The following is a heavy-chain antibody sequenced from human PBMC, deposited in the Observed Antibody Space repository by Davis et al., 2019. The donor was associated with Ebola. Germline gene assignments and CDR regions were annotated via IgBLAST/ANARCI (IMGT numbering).Heavy chain of an antibody. D-gene: IGHD3-10*01. CDR1: GFTFSDPG. Sequence: PGGPLRPSCVAPGFTFSDPGMHWSPQAPGKGLAWLVVIWHDGSNNFYIDSVKGRFTISRDNAKSTLYLEMNSLRVEDSALYYCARSGENGGNDSWGQGTLVTVSS. J-gene: IGHJ4*02. CDR3: ARSGENGGNDS. V-gene: IGHV3-33*01. CDR2: IWHDGSNN.